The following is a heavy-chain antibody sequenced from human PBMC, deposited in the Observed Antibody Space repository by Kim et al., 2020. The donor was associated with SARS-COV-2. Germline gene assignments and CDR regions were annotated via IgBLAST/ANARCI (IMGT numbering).Heavy chain of an antibody. Sequence: GGSLRLSCAASGFTFSSYSMNWVRQAPGKGLEWVSSISSSSSYIYYADSVKGRFTISRDNAKNSLYLQMNSLRAEDTAVYYCAASFGVVLYYFDYWGQGTLVTVSS. CDR1: GFTFSSYS. V-gene: IGHV3-21*01. D-gene: IGHD3-3*01. CDR3: AASFGVVLYYFDY. J-gene: IGHJ4*02. CDR2: ISSSSSYI.